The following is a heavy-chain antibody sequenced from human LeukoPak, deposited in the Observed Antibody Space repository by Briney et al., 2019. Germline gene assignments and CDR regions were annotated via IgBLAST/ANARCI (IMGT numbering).Heavy chain of an antibody. V-gene: IGHV4-34*01. CDR2: FTHLETT. CDR3: ARGNRRLGYYGSASRLPYDS. Sequence: KSSETLSLTCDVYGGSFRGYYWTWIRQSPGKGLEWLGEFTHLETTNYNPSLKSRVTVSVDTSKNQFSLSLTSVTAADTAVYFCARGNRRLGYYGSASRLPYDSWGQGTLATVSS. J-gene: IGHJ5*02. CDR1: GGSFRGYY. D-gene: IGHD3-10*01.